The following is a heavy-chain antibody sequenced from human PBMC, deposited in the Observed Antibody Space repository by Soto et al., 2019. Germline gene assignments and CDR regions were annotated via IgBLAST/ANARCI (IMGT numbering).Heavy chain of an antibody. CDR3: ARIKIVGILTYYMDV. D-gene: IGHD3-3*01. Sequence: SETLSLTCTVSGDSISTSSSYYWGWIRQPPGKGLEWIANMYYSGSTYYNPSLKSRVTISLETSKNQFSLKLSSVTAADTAVYYCARIKIVGILTYYMDVWGKGTTVTLSS. V-gene: IGHV4-39*01. CDR1: GDSISTSSSYY. CDR2: MYYSGST. J-gene: IGHJ6*03.